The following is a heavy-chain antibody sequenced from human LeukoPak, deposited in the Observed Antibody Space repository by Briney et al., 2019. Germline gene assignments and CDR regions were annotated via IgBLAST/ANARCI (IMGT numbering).Heavy chain of an antibody. J-gene: IGHJ6*02. V-gene: IGHV4-59*01. D-gene: IGHD2-15*01. Sequence: SETLSLTCTVSGGSISSYYWSWIRQPPGKGLEWIGYIYYSGSTNYNPSLKSRVTISVDTSKNQFSLKLSSVTAADTAVYYCARWGILYGMDVWGQGTTVTVSS. CDR3: ARWGILYGMDV. CDR2: IYYSGST. CDR1: GGSISSYY.